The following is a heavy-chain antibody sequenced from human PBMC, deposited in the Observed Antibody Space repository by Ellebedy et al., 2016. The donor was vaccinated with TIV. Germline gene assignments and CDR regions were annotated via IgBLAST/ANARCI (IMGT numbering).Heavy chain of an antibody. CDR2: ISAYNGKT. CDR3: ARSFNGTMLRGSKGADFYYGLGV. J-gene: IGHJ6*02. D-gene: IGHD3-10*01. Sequence: ASVKVSXXSSGYTFTSYGLSWVRQAPGQGLEWMGWISAYNGKTNYAQKLQGRVTMTTDTSTSTAYLDLRSLRSDDTAVYYCARSFNGTMLRGSKGADFYYGLGVWGQGTTVTVSS. CDR1: GYTFTSYG. V-gene: IGHV1-18*01.